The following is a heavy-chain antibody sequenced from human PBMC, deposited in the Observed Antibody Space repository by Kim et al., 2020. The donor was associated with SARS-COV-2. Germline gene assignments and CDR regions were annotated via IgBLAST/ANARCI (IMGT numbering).Heavy chain of an antibody. CDR2: IYSGGNT. J-gene: IGHJ1*01. D-gene: IGHD3-22*01. CDR3: ATVVFYYDAGYFKN. CDR1: GYTVTYSY. V-gene: IGHV3-66*01. Sequence: GGSLRLSCAASGYTVTYSYMGWVRQAPGKGLEWVSFIYSGGNTIYADSVKGRLIIYRDHSKNPLYLQMNSLRAEDTAVYYCATVVFYYDAGYFKNWGQGTLVIDSS.